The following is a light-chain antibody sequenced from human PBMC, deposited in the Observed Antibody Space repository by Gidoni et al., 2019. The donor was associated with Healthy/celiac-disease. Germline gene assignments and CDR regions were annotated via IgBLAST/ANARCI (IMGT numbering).Light chain of an antibody. CDR3: SSYTSSSTLYV. Sequence: QSALTQPAPVSGSPGQSITITCTGTSSDVGGYNYVSWYQQHPGKAPKLMIYEVSNRPSGVSHRFSGSKSGNTASLTISGHQAEDEADYYCSSYTSSSTLYVFGTGTKVTVL. J-gene: IGLJ1*01. CDR2: EVS. CDR1: SSDVGGYNY. V-gene: IGLV2-14*01.